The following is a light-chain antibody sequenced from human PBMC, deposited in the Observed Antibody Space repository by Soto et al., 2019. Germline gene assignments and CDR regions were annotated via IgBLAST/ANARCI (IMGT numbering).Light chain of an antibody. V-gene: IGKV1-9*01. CDR1: QDIRRS. J-gene: IGKJ4*01. Sequence: IQLTQSPSSLSASVGDRVTITCRASQDIRRSLAWYQQTPKKAPKLLIYAASTLHSGVPSRFSGSGSGTDFTLTIRSLQPEDFATYYCHHLNSYPLGFGGGTKVEI. CDR3: HHLNSYPLG. CDR2: AAS.